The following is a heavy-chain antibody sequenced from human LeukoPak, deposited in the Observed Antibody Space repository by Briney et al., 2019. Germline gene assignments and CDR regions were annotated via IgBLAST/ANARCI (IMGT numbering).Heavy chain of an antibody. D-gene: IGHD3-3*01. CDR1: GGTFSSHS. CDR2: IIPMSSTT. V-gene: IGHV1-69*01. J-gene: IGHJ4*02. CDR3: ARPRTYYDSWSGYPPFDY. Sequence: PGASVKVSCKASGGTFSSHSFNWVRQAPGQGLEWLGGIIPMSSTTKYAQNFQGRVTITADESTTTAFMELSSLRPEDTVVYYCARPRTYYDSWSGYPPFDYWGQGTLVTVSS.